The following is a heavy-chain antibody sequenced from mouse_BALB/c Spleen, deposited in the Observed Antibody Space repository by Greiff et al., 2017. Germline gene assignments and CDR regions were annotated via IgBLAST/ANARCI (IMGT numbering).Heavy chain of an antibody. CDR2: IYPSDSYT. J-gene: IGHJ3*01. CDR3: TIYYGYDEGFAY. Sequence: QVQLQQPGAELVRPGASVELSCKASGYTFTSYWINWVKQRPGQGLEWIGNIYPSDSYTNYNQKFKDKATLTVDKSSSTAYMQLSSPTSKDSAVYYCTIYYGYDEGFAYWGQGTLVTVSA. D-gene: IGHD2-2*01. V-gene: IGHV1-69*02. CDR1: GYTFTSYW.